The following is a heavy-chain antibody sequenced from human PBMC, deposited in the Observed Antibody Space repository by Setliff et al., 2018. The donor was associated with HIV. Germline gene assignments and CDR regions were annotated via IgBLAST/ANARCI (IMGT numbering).Heavy chain of an antibody. Sequence: SVKVSCKASGGTVSGYAINWVRQAPGQGLEWMGGIIPIFGPANYAQKFQDRVTITTDESTSTAYMELSSLKSEDTAVYYCARGFEVESSGWFDPWGQGTLVTVSS. D-gene: IGHD3-9*01. CDR2: IIPIFGPA. J-gene: IGHJ5*02. CDR1: GGTVSGYA. CDR3: ARGFEVESSGWFDP. V-gene: IGHV1-69*05.